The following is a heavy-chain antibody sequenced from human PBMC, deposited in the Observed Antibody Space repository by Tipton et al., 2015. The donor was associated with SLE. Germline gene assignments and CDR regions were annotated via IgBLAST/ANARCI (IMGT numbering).Heavy chain of an antibody. J-gene: IGHJ4*02. V-gene: IGHV4-39*07. Sequence: TLSLTCTVSGGSMSSSDCYWGWVRQSPGRGLEWIGSRCYTGSTYYNPSLESRVTMSGDASKNQFSLRLSSVTAADTAIYYCARATTAISPFAYWGQGTLVTVSS. CDR3: ARATTAISPFAY. CDR2: RCYTGST. D-gene: IGHD2-21*02. CDR1: GGSMSSSDCY.